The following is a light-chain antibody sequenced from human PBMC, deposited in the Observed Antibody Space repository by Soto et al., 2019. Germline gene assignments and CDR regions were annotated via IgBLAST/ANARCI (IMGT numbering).Light chain of an antibody. V-gene: IGKV4-1*01. CDR2: WAS. Sequence: DIVMTQSPDSLAVSLGERATINCKSSQSVLYSSKIKNNLAWYQQKPGQPPKLLIYWASTRESGVPDRFSGSGSGTDFTLTISSLQAEDVAVYYCQQYYTTPITFGQGTRLEIK. J-gene: IGKJ5*01. CDR3: QQYYTTPIT. CDR1: QSVLYSSKIKNN.